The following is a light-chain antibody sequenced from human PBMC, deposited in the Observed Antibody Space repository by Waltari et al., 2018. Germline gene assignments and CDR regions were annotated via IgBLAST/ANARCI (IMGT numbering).Light chain of an antibody. Sequence: DIQMTHSPSSLSASVGDRVTLTCRASQGISNYLAWYQQKPGKVPKLLISVASTLQSGVPSRFRGSGSGTDFTLTISSLQPEDVATYYCQKYNSAPLTFGPGTKVDIK. CDR1: QGISNY. J-gene: IGKJ3*01. CDR3: QKYNSAPLT. CDR2: VAS. V-gene: IGKV1-27*01.